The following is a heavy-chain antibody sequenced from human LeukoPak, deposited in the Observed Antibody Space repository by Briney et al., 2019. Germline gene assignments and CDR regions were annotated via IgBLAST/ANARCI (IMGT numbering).Heavy chain of an antibody. J-gene: IGHJ4*02. V-gene: IGHV3-21*01. Sequence: PGGSLRLSCAASGFTLSGYGMHWVRQAPGKGLEWVSSINPSSNYIYYTDSVKGRFTVSRDNAKNSLFRQMNSLRAEDTAVYYCARDHYNILTGYFSYWGQGTLVAVSS. D-gene: IGHD3-9*01. CDR1: GFTLSGYG. CDR2: INPSSNYI. CDR3: ARDHYNILTGYFSY.